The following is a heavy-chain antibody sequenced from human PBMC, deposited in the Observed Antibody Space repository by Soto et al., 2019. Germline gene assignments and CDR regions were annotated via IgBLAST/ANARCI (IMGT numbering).Heavy chain of an antibody. D-gene: IGHD1-7*01. CDR2: ISANGQGI. V-gene: IGHV3-23*01. CDR3: AKDRNYPRDQFHY. J-gene: IGHJ4*02. Sequence: GESLKISCAASGFTFSTYALSWVRQAPGKGLEWVSAISANGQGIYYADSVRGRFTISRDNSKNTIFLHMDSLRAEDTAVYYCAKDRNYPRDQFHYWGQGTLVTVS. CDR1: GFTFSTYA.